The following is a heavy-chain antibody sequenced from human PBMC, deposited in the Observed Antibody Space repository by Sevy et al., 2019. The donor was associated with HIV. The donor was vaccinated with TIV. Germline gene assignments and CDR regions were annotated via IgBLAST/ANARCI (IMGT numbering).Heavy chain of an antibody. CDR3: ARGKSGYGYALNY. CDR1: GFTVNSNY. J-gene: IGHJ4*02. V-gene: IGHV3-66*01. D-gene: IGHD5-18*01. CDR2: IHSDDTT. Sequence: AGWSLRLSCAASGFTVNSNYMTWVRQAPGKGLEGVSVIHSDDTTYHADSVKDRFTISRDNFKITLYLHMGSLRAEDTAVYYCARGKSGYGYALNYWGQGTLVTVSS.